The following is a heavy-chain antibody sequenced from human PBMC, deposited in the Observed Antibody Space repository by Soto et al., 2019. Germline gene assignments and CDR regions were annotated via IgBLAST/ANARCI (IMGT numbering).Heavy chain of an antibody. CDR2: IYYSGNT. V-gene: IGHV4-30-4*01. Sequence: SETLSLTCTVSGGSISSGDYYWSWIRQPPGKGLEWIGYIYYSGNTYYNPSLKSRVTISVDTSKNQFSLKLSSVTAADTAVYYCARVRYFDWPIDYWGQGTLVTVSS. D-gene: IGHD3-9*01. J-gene: IGHJ4*02. CDR3: ARVRYFDWPIDY. CDR1: GGSISSGDYY.